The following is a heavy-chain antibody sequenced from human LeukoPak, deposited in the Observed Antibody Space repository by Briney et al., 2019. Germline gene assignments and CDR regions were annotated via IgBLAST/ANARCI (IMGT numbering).Heavy chain of an antibody. D-gene: IGHD1-26*01. V-gene: IGHV4-38-2*02. CDR1: GYSISSGYY. Sequence: SETLSLTCAVSGYSISSGYYWGWIRQPPGKGLEWIGSIYHSGRTYYNPSLKSRVTISVDTSKDQFSLKLSSVTAAETAVYYCAREENGIPVDYWGQGTLVTVSS. CDR2: IYHSGRT. J-gene: IGHJ4*02. CDR3: AREENGIPVDY.